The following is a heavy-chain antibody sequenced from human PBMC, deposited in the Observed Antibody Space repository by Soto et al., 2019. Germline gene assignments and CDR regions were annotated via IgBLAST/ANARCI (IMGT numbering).Heavy chain of an antibody. CDR3: ARDIPGSSGWSIPYGTQTGVNWFDP. CDR1: GDSVSSNSAA. CDR2: KYYRYKWYN. Sequence: SQTLSLTCAISGDSVSSNSAAWNWIRQSPSRGLEWLGRKYYRYKWYNDYAVSVKSRITINPDTSKNQFSLQLNSVTPEDTAVYYCARDIPGSSGWSIPYGTQTGVNWFDPWGQGTLVTV. J-gene: IGHJ5*02. D-gene: IGHD6-19*01. V-gene: IGHV6-1*01.